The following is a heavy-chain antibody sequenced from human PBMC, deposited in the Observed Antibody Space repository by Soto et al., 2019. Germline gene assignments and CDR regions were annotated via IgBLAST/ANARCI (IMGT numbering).Heavy chain of an antibody. CDR3: VRWGHGSNSLEF. J-gene: IGHJ4*03. V-gene: IGHV1-2*06. Sequence: GASVKVSCKTSGYIFTGYFIHWVRQTPGQGLQWMGRITPNSGDTKYGQTFQGRVTFTRDTSTSTAYMELSGLRSDDTALYYCVRWGHGSNSLEFWGQGTLVTVSS. D-gene: IGHD1-26*01. CDR2: ITPNSGDT. CDR1: GYIFTGYF.